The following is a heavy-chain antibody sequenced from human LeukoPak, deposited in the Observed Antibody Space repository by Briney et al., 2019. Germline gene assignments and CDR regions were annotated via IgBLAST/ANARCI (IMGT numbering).Heavy chain of an antibody. Sequence: TSETLSLTCTVSGGSVSSGSYYWSWIRQPPGKGLEWIGYIYYSGSTNYNPSLKSRVTISVDTSKNQFSLKLSSVTAADTAVYYCARVRGTVTILGWFDPWGQGTLVTVSS. V-gene: IGHV4-61*01. J-gene: IGHJ5*02. CDR2: IYYSGST. D-gene: IGHD4-17*01. CDR3: ARVRGTVTILGWFDP. CDR1: GGSVSSGSYY.